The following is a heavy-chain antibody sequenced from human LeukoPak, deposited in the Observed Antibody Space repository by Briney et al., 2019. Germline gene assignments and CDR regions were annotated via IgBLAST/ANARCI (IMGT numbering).Heavy chain of an antibody. V-gene: IGHV4-59*08. D-gene: IGHD2-2*01. Sequence: PSETLSLTCTVSGGSISSYHWSWIRQPPGKGLEWIGYIYYSGSTNYNPSLKSRVTISVDTSKNQFSLKLSSVTAADTAVYYCARSSHCSSTSCYVFAFDIWGQGTMVTVSS. CDR3: ARSSHCSSTSCYVFAFDI. J-gene: IGHJ3*02. CDR1: GGSISSYH. CDR2: IYYSGST.